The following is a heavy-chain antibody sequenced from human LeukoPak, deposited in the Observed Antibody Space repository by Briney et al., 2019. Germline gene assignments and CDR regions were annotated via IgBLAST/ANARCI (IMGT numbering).Heavy chain of an antibody. D-gene: IGHD3-10*01. J-gene: IGHJ4*02. CDR2: IYSGGST. CDR3: AKDRILRGALYYFDY. V-gene: IGHV3-53*05. CDR1: GFTVSSNY. Sequence: GGSLRLACAASGFTVSSNYMSWVRQAPGKGLEWVSVIYSGGSTYYADSVKGRFTISRDNSKNTLYLQVNSLRAEDTALYYCAKDRILRGALYYFDYWGQGTLVTVSS.